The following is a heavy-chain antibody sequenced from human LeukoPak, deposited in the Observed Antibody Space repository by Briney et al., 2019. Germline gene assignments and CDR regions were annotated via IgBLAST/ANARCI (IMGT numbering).Heavy chain of an antibody. CDR3: ARERTYYFDY. Sequence: GGSLRLSWAASGFTVSSNYMSWVRQAPGKGLEWVSVIYSGGSTYYADSVKGRFTISRDNSKNTLYLQMNSLRAEDTAVYYCARERTYYFDYWGQGTLVTVSS. V-gene: IGHV3-53*01. CDR1: GFTVSSNY. J-gene: IGHJ4*02. CDR2: IYSGGST.